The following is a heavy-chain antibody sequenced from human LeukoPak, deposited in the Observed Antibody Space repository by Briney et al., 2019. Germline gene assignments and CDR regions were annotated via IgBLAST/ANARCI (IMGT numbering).Heavy chain of an antibody. D-gene: IGHD3-22*01. J-gene: IGHJ1*01. CDR3: AKRDYYDSSSFSPLFQH. V-gene: IGHV3-23*01. Sequence: GGSLRLSCAASGFTFSSYGMSWVRQAPGKGLEWVSTISGSGGSTDYADSVKGRFTISRDNSKNTLYLQMNSLRAEDTAVYYCAKRDYYDSSSFSPLFQHWGQGTLVTVSS. CDR2: ISGSGGST. CDR1: GFTFSSYG.